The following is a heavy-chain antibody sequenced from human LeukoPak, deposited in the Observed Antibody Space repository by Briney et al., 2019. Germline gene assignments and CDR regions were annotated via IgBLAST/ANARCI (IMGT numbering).Heavy chain of an antibody. CDR3: ARTQLLYGGYYYYYMDV. V-gene: IGHV1-69*05. CDR2: IIPIFGTA. J-gene: IGHJ6*03. CDR1: GGTFSSYA. Sequence: ASVTVSCKASGGTFSSYAISWVRQAPGQGGEWMGGIIPIFGTANYAQKFQGRVTITTDESTSTAYMELSSLRSEDTAVYYCARTQLLYGGYYYYYMDVWGKGTTVTVSS. D-gene: IGHD2-2*02.